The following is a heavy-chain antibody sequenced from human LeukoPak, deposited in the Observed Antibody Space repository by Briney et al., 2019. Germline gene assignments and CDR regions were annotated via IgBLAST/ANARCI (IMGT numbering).Heavy chain of an antibody. V-gene: IGHV3-48*01. J-gene: IGHJ4*02. D-gene: IGHD6-13*01. CDR2: ISSSSSTI. Sequence: GGSLRLSCAASGFTFSSYSMNWVCQAPGKGLEWVSYISSSSSTIYYADSVKGRFTISRDNAKNSLYLQMNSLRAEDTAVYYCAKDSGAIAAAGKVYWGQGTLVTVSS. CDR1: GFTFSSYS. CDR3: AKDSGAIAAAGKVY.